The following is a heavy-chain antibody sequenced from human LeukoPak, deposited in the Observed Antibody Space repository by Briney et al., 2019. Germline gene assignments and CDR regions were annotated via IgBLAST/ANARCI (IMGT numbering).Heavy chain of an antibody. CDR1: GGSISSYY. CDR3: ARDLSSTSSSYYYYMDV. J-gene: IGHJ6*03. V-gene: IGHV4-4*07. CDR2: IYTSGST. Sequence: SETLSLTCTVSGGSISSYYWSWIRQPAGKGLEWIGCIYTSGSTNYNPSLKSRVTMSVDTSKNQFSLKLSSVTAADTAVYYCARDLSSTSSSYYYYMDVWGKGTTVTVSS. D-gene: IGHD2-2*01.